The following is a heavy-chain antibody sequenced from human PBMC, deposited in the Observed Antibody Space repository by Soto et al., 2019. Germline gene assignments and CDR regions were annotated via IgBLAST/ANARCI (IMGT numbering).Heavy chain of an antibody. CDR1: GFTFSGSA. J-gene: IGHJ2*01. CDR2: IRSRANSYLT. D-gene: IGHD5-18*01. Sequence: EVQLVESGGGLVQPGGSLKLSCAASGFTFSGSAMHWVRQASGKGLEWVGRIRSRANSYLTAYAASVKGRLAIASDDSKNTAQPQMLSLHTDEPAVYFWTRHASVGPYGYIYGAPFDLGGRGTLVTVSS. V-gene: IGHV3-73*01. CDR3: TRHASVGPYGYIYGAPFDL.